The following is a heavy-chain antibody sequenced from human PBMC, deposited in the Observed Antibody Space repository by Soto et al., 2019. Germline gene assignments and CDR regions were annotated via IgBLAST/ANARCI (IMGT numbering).Heavy chain of an antibody. CDR1: GFTFSSYA. D-gene: IGHD3-3*01. CDR2: ISGSGGST. CDR3: AKVKYYDFWSGASNNWFDP. V-gene: IGHV3-23*01. J-gene: IGHJ5*02. Sequence: EVQLLESGGGLVQPGGSLRLSCAASGFTFSSYAMSWVRQAPGKGLEWVSAISGSGGSTYYADSVKGRFTISRDNSKNKLYLQMNSLRAEDTAVYYCAKVKYYDFWSGASNNWFDPWGQGTLVTVSS.